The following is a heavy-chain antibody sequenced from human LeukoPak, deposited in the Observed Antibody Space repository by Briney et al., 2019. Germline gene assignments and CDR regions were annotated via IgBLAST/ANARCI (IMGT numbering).Heavy chain of an antibody. J-gene: IGHJ4*02. D-gene: IGHD3-9*01. Sequence: GGSLRLSCAASGFTFSDYYMSWIRQAPGKGLEWVSYISSSGSTIYYADSVKGRFTISRDNAKNSLYLQMNSLRAEDTAVYYCASPRMIRYFYWSNKEDYWGQGTLVTVSS. V-gene: IGHV3-11*01. CDR2: ISSSGSTI. CDR1: GFTFSDYY. CDR3: ASPRMIRYFYWSNKEDY.